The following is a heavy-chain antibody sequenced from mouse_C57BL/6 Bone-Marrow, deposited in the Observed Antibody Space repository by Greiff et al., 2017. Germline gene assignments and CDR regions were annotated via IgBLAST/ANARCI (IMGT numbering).Heavy chain of an antibody. Sequence: EVQLQQSGTVLARPGASVKMSCKTSGYTFTSYWMHWVKQRPGQGLEWIGAIYPGNSDTSYNQKFKGKAKLTAVTSSSTAYMELSSLTNEDSAVYYCSPSYDGNYSWFAYWGQGTLVTVSA. V-gene: IGHV1-5*01. CDR2: IYPGNSDT. J-gene: IGHJ3*01. D-gene: IGHD2-1*01. CDR1: GYTFTSYW. CDR3: SPSYDGNYSWFAY.